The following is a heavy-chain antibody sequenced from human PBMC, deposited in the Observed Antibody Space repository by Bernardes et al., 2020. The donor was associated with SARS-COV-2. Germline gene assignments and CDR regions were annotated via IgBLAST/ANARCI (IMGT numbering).Heavy chain of an antibody. CDR2: IYYSGST. D-gene: IGHD2-21*02. CDR3: ARAIVVVTQRFAFDI. J-gene: IGHJ3*02. Sequence: SETLSLTCTVSGGSISSYYWSWIRQPPGKGLEWIGYIYYSGSTNYNPSLKSRVTISVDTSKNQFSLKLSSVTAADTAVYYCARAIVVVTQRFAFDIWGQGTMVTVSS. CDR1: GGSISSYY. V-gene: IGHV4-59*01.